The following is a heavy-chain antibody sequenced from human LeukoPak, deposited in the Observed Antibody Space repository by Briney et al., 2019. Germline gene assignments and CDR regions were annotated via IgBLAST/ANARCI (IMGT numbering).Heavy chain of an antibody. D-gene: IGHD2-15*01. V-gene: IGHV3-9*01. CDR3: AKDGSLSPWYFDY. J-gene: IGHJ4*02. CDR2: ISWNRGSL. Sequence: GGSLRLSCAASGFTFDDYAMHWVRQAPGKGLEWVSGISWNRGSLGYADSVKGRFTISRDNAKNSLYLQMNSLRAEDTALYYCAKDGSLSPWYFDYWGQGTLVTVSS. CDR1: GFTFDDYA.